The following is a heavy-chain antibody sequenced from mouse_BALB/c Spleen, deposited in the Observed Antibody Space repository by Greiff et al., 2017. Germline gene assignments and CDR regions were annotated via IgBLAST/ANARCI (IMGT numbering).Heavy chain of an antibody. CDR1: GYSFTSYY. Sequence: EVQLQQSGPELMKPGASVKISCKASGYSFTSYYMHWVKQSHGKSLEWIGYIDPFNGGTSYNQKFKGKATLTVDKSSSTAYMHLSSLTSEDSAVYYCAIYYGSSYGYWGQGTTLTVSS. CDR2: IDPFNGGT. V-gene: IGHV1S135*01. J-gene: IGHJ2*01. D-gene: IGHD1-1*01. CDR3: AIYYGSSYGY.